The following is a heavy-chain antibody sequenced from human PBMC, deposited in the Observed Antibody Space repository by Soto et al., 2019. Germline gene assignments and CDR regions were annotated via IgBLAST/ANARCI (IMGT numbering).Heavy chain of an antibody. Sequence: GESLKISCKGSGYSFTSYWISWVRQMPGKGLEWMGRIDPSDSYTNYSPSFQGHVTISADKSISTAYLQWSSLKASDTAMYYCASHGDDYSNYVADYWGQGTLVTVSS. D-gene: IGHD4-4*01. CDR2: IDPSDSYT. CDR3: ASHGDDYSNYVADY. CDR1: GYSFTSYW. J-gene: IGHJ4*02. V-gene: IGHV5-10-1*01.